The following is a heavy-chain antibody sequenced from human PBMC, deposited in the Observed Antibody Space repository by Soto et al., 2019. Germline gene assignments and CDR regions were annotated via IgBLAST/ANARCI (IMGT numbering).Heavy chain of an antibody. V-gene: IGHV1-18*01. J-gene: IGHJ3*02. Sequence: ASVKVSCKASGYTFTLYDINWVRQAPGQGLEWLGWISAYNGNTNYAQKLQGRVTMTTDKSTSTAYMELRSLRSEDTAVYYCAIYRAFDIWGQGTMVTVSS. CDR3: AIYRAFDI. CDR2: ISAYNGNT. D-gene: IGHD2-2*02. CDR1: GYTFTLYD.